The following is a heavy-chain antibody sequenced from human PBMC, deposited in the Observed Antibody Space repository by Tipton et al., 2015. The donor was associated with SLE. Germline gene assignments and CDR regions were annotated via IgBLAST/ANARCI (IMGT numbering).Heavy chain of an antibody. CDR1: GASISSGTYY. D-gene: IGHD6-19*01. J-gene: IGHJ4*02. CDR3: ARGISSGWWNY. CDR2: IYTTGGT. Sequence: TLSLTCTVSGASISSGTYYWSWIRQPAGKGLEWIGRIYTTGGTNYNPSLKSRVTISVDTSKNQFSLKLSSVTAADTAVYYCARGISSGWWNYWGQGNLVTVSS. V-gene: IGHV4-61*02.